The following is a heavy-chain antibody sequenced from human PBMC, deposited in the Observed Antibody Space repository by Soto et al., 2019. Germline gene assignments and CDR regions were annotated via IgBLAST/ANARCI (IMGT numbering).Heavy chain of an antibody. CDR3: AKARCSTTSCYVPDY. Sequence: GGSLRLSCAASGFTFSTYTMSWVRRAPGKGLEWVSAISGSGASPSYADSVQGRFTISRDNPKRTRHLQMNNLRAEDTAVYYCAKARCSTTSCYVPDYWGQGTLVTVSS. V-gene: IGHV3-23*01. CDR1: GFTFSTYT. J-gene: IGHJ4*02. D-gene: IGHD2-2*01. CDR2: ISGSGASP.